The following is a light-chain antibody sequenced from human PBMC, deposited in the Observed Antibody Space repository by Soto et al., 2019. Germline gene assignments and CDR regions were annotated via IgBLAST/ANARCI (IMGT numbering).Light chain of an antibody. CDR3: QSYESSLSVV. CDR2: GNS. CDR1: SSNIGAGYD. J-gene: IGLJ2*01. Sequence: QSVLTQPPSVSGAPGQRVTISCTGSSSNIGAGYDVHWYQQLPGTAPKLLIYGNSNRPSGVPDRFSGSKSGTSASLAITGLQAEAEADYYCQSYESSLSVVFGGGTKLTVL. V-gene: IGLV1-40*01.